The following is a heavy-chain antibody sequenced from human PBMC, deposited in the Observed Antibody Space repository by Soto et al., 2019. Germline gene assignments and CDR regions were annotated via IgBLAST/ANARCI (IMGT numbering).Heavy chain of an antibody. Sequence: GASVKVCCKASGFSFTGYYIHWLRQAPGQGLEWMGWINAHSGGTEYAQKFQGRVTLTRDTSSATAYLTLTILTSDDTALYYCAKDLTRQLAYWLDPWGQGTQGTGSS. J-gene: IGHJ5*02. CDR1: GFSFTGYY. CDR3: AKDLTRQLAYWLDP. D-gene: IGHD6-6*01. V-gene: IGHV1-2*02. CDR2: INAHSGGT.